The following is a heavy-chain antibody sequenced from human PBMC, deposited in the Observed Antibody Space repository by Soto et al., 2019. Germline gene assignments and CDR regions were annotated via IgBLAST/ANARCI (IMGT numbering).Heavy chain of an antibody. CDR3: ARGGLAGAGTDY. Sequence: QVQVVESGGGVVQPGRSLRLSCGASGFTFSSYGMHWVRQAPGKGLEWVAVVWYDGGNKYYADSVKGRFTISRDNSKNMVYLQMNSLRVEDTALYYCARGGLAGAGTDYWGQGTLVSVS. V-gene: IGHV3-33*03. D-gene: IGHD6-13*01. CDR2: VWYDGGNK. J-gene: IGHJ4*02. CDR1: GFTFSSYG.